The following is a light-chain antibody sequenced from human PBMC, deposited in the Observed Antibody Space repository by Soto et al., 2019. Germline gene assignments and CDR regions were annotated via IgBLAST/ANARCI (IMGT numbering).Light chain of an antibody. Sequence: QSVLTQPASVSGSPEQSITISCTGTNSDVGGYNFVSWYQQHPGKAPKLMIYEVSNRPSGVSNRFSGSKSGNTASLTISGLQAEDEADYYCSSYTSSSTLVFGTGTKVTVL. J-gene: IGLJ1*01. CDR3: SSYTSSSTLV. V-gene: IGLV2-14*01. CDR2: EVS. CDR1: NSDVGGYNF.